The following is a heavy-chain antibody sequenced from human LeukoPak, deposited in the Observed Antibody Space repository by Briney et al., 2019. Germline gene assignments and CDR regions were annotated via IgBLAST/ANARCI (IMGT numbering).Heavy chain of an antibody. D-gene: IGHD3-3*01. CDR1: GYSISSGYY. J-gene: IGHJ4*02. CDR3: ARLPGITIFGVVSSRPKYYFDY. Sequence: SETLSLTCTVSGYSISSGYYWGWIRQPPGKGLEWIGSIYHSGSTYYNPSLKSRVTISVDTSKNQFSLKLNSVTAADTAVYYCARLPGITIFGVVSSRPKYYFDYWGQGALVTVSS. V-gene: IGHV4-38-2*02. CDR2: IYHSGST.